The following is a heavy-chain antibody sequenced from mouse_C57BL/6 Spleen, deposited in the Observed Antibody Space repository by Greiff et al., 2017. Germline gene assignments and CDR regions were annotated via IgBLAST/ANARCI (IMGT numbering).Heavy chain of an antibody. Sequence: EVKVVESGGGLVKPGGSLKLSCAASGFTFSSYTMSWVRQTPEKRLEWVATISGGGGNTYYPDSVKGRFTISRDNATNTLYLQMSRLRSEDTALYYCARHEDGYYGYAMDYWGQGTSVTVSS. CDR1: GFTFSSYT. J-gene: IGHJ4*01. D-gene: IGHD2-3*01. V-gene: IGHV5-9*01. CDR3: ARHEDGYYGYAMDY. CDR2: ISGGGGNT.